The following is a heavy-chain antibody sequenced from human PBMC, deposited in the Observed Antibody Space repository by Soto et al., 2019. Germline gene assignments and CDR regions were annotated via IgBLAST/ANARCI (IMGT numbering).Heavy chain of an antibody. CDR1: GFTFSSYG. V-gene: IGHV3-33*01. Sequence: QVQLVESGGGVVQPGRSLRLSCAASGFTFSSYGMHWVRQAPGKGLEWVAVIWHDGSNKYYADSVKGRFTISRDNSKNTLYLQMNSLRAEDTAVYYCARGGGYYGAGSIYYYYYGMDVWGQGTTVTVSS. CDR3: ARGGGYYGAGSIYYYYYGMDV. CDR2: IWHDGSNK. D-gene: IGHD3-10*01. J-gene: IGHJ6*02.